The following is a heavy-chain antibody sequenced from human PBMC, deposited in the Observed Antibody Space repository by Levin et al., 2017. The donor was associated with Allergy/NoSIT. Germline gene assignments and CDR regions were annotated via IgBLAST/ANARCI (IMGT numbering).Heavy chain of an antibody. J-gene: IGHJ4*02. D-gene: IGHD6-19*01. Sequence: SETLSLTCAVSGGSLSGYYWTWIRQPPGKGLEGIGEINHSGSASYNPSLRGGVTMSVDTSKTQSSLNLISVTAADTAVYYCARLAGYSRGWYLPYWGQGTLVTVSS. CDR2: INHSGSA. V-gene: IGHV4-34*01. CDR1: GGSLSGYY. CDR3: ARLAGYSRGWYLPY.